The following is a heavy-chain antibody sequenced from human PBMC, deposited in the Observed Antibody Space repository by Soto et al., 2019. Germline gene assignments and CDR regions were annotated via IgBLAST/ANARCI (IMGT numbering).Heavy chain of an antibody. V-gene: IGHV1-18*01. D-gene: IGHD3-9*01. CDR1: GGTFSRYA. J-gene: IGHJ6*03. CDR3: ARGGPYYDILTGYSTLYYYYMDV. CDR2: ISAYNGNT. Sequence: GASVKVSCKASGGTFSRYAISWVRQAPGQGLEWMGWISAYNGNTNYAQKLQGRVTMTTDTSTSTAYMELRSLRSDDTAVYYCARGGPYYDILTGYSTLYYYYMDVWGKGTTVTVSS.